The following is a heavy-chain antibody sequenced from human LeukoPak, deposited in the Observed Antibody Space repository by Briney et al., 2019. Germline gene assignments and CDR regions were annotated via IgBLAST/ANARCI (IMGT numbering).Heavy chain of an antibody. CDR2: IYYSGST. D-gene: IGHD1-26*01. V-gene: IGHV4-59*01. J-gene: IGHJ5*02. Sequence: SETLSLTCTVSGGSISSYYWSWIRQPPGKGLEWIGCIYYSGSTNYNPSLKSRVTISVDTSKNQFSLKLSSVTAADTAVYYCARDGVGATSNWFDPWGQGTLVTVSS. CDR3: ARDGVGATSNWFDP. CDR1: GGSISSYY.